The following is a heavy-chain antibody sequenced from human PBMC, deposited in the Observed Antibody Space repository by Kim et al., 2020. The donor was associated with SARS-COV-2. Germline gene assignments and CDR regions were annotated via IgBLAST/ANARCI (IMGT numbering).Heavy chain of an antibody. CDR3: ARDFGEDYDSSGYYPDY. D-gene: IGHD3-22*01. Sequence: GGSLRLSCAASGFTFSSYGMHWVRQAPGKGLEWVAVISYDGSNKYYADSVKGRFTISRDNSKNTLYLQMNSLRAEDTAVYYCARDFGEDYDSSGYYPDYWGQGTLVTVSS. V-gene: IGHV3-33*05. CDR1: GFTFSSYG. J-gene: IGHJ4*02. CDR2: ISYDGSNK.